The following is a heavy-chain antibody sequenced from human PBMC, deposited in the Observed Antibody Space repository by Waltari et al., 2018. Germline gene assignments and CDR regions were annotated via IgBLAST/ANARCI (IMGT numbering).Heavy chain of an antibody. CDR1: GASTGSSSYY. V-gene: IGHV4-39*07. Sequence: QLQLQESGPGLVKPSETLSLTCTVSGASTGSSSYYWGWIRQPPGKGLEWIASIYYSGSKYYNPSLRSRLTISLDTSKNQFSLKVSSVTAADTAVYYCAREEIYYDTSGYYFDYWGQGTLVTVSS. J-gene: IGHJ4*02. CDR3: AREEIYYDTSGYYFDY. D-gene: IGHD3-22*01. CDR2: IYYSGSK.